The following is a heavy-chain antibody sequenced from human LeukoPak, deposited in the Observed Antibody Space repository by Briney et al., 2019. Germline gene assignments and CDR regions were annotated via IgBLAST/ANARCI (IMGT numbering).Heavy chain of an antibody. CDR1: GYTFTSYG. CDR3: AREVEDDFWSGYNYYYYGMDV. J-gene: IGHJ6*02. Sequence: ASVKVSCKASGYTFTSYGISWVRQAPGQRLEWMGWINAGNGNTKYSQKYQGRVTITRDTSASTAYMELSSLRSEDTAVYYCAREVEDDFWSGYNYYYYGMDVWGQGTTVTVSS. D-gene: IGHD3-3*01. V-gene: IGHV1-3*01. CDR2: INAGNGNT.